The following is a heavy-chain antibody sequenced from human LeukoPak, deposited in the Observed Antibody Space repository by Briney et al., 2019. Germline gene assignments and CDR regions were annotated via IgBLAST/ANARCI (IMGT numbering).Heavy chain of an antibody. CDR2: MNPNSGNT. CDR3: AREGGDIVVVPAAIHRGHTFDY. V-gene: IGHV1-8*01. CDR1: GYTFTSYD. J-gene: IGHJ4*02. D-gene: IGHD2-2*02. Sequence: ASVKVSCKASGYTFTSYDINWVRQATGQGLEWMGWMNPNSGNTGYAQKFQGRVTMTRNTSISTAYMELSSLRSEDTAVYYCAREGGDIVVVPAAIHRGHTFDYWGQGTLVTVSS.